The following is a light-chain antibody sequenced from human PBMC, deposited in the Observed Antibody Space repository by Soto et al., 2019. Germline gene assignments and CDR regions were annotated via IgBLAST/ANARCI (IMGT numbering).Light chain of an antibody. CDR3: QQYGSSPPRT. J-gene: IGKJ1*01. Sequence: VLTQSPGTLSLSPGERAALSCRASESVSGSYIAWYQQKVGQSPRLLIYGASSRATGIPDRFSGSGSGTDFTLTISRLEPEDFAVYYCQQYGSSPPRTFGQGTKVDIK. V-gene: IGKV3-20*01. CDR1: ESVSGSY. CDR2: GAS.